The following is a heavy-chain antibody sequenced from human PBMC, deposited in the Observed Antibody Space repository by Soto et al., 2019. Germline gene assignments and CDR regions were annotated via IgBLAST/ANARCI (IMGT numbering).Heavy chain of an antibody. J-gene: IGHJ5*02. CDR1: GGSISSYY. CDR3: ARVEERWFDP. V-gene: IGHV4-59*01. Sequence: SETLSLTCTVSGGSISSYYWSWIRQPPGKGLEWIGYIYYSGSTNYNPSLKCRVTISVDTSKNQFSLKLSSVTAADPAVYYCARVEERWFDPWGQGTLVTVSS. CDR2: IYYSGST.